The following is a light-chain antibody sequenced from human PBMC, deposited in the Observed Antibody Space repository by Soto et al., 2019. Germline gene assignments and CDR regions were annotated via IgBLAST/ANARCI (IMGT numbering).Light chain of an antibody. J-gene: IGKJ1*01. CDR1: QSISSW. Sequence: DVPMSQSPSPSSSSVGDVATITCRASQSISSWLAWYQQKPGKAPKLLIYKASSLESGVPSRFSGSGSGTEFTLTISSLQPDDFATYYCQHYDSCSGTFGPGTKVDIK. CDR3: QHYDSCSGT. CDR2: KAS. V-gene: IGKV1-5*03.